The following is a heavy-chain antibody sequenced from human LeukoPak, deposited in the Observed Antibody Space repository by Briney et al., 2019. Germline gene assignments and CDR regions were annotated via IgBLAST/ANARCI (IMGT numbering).Heavy chain of an antibody. J-gene: IGHJ5*02. V-gene: IGHV4-59*01. D-gene: IGHD5-12*01. Sequence: SETLSLTCTVSGGSISSYYWSWIRQPPGKGLEWIGYIYYSGSTNYNPSLKSRVTISVDTSKNQFSLKLSSVTAADTAVYYCARRYSGYDSRFDPWGQGTLVTVSS. CDR1: GGSISSYY. CDR3: ARRYSGYDSRFDP. CDR2: IYYSGST.